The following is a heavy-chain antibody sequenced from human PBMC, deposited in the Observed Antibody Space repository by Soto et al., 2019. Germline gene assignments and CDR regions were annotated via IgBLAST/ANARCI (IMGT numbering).Heavy chain of an antibody. J-gene: IGHJ6*02. CDR2: IWADGRNK. CDR3: GRSFPGLNIAAAGTKAYYYYGMDV. Sequence: QVQLVESGGGVVQPGRSLRLSCAASGFTFSSYGMHWVRQAPGKGLEWVAVIWADGRNKYYADSVKGRFTISSDNSKNSLYLQMISLRAEDTAVYYCGRSFPGLNIAAAGTKAYYYYGMDVWGQGPTVTVSS. D-gene: IGHD6-13*01. CDR1: GFTFSSYG. V-gene: IGHV3-33*01.